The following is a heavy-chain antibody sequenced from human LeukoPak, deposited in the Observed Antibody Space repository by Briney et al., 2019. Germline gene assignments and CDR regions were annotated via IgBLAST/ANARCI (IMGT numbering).Heavy chain of an antibody. Sequence: SETLSLTCSVSGGSITSHFWSWIRQPPGKGLEWIGYIHYSGSTNYNPSLKSRVTISPDTSKNQLFLKLNSVTAADTAVYYCARLVWLGESPGSWFDSWGQGALVTVSS. J-gene: IGHJ5*01. D-gene: IGHD3-10*01. CDR1: GGSITSHF. V-gene: IGHV4-59*11. CDR2: IHYSGST. CDR3: ARLVWLGESPGSWFDS.